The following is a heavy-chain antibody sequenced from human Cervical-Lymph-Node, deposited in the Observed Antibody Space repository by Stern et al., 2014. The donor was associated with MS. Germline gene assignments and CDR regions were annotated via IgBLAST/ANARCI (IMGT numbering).Heavy chain of an antibody. J-gene: IGHJ6*02. D-gene: IGHD2-15*01. Sequence: QVQLVESGVGVMKPGASVKVSCKASGYTFTGYYMHWVREAPGQGLEWMGRINPNRGGTNHAQKVRGRDTMTRHTHISTVYIEASRLRSDDTAVYYCARSNYCSGGSCYYYYGMAVWGQGTTVTVSS. CDR3: ARSNYCSGGSCYYYYGMAV. CDR1: GYTFTGYY. V-gene: IGHV1-2*06. CDR2: INPNRGGT.